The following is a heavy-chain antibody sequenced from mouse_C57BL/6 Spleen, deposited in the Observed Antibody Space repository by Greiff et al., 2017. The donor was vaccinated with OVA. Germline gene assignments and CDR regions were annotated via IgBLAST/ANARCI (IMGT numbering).Heavy chain of an antibody. CDR1: GYTFTDYN. CDR3: ARGGFMVTTAY. CDR2: INPNNGGT. V-gene: IGHV1-22*01. J-gene: IGHJ3*01. D-gene: IGHD2-2*01. Sequence: EVQLVESGPELVKPGASVKMSCKASGYTFTDYNMHWVKQSHGKSLEWIGYINPNNGGTSYNQKFKGKATLTVNKSSSTAYIELRSLTSEDSAVYYCARGGFMVTTAYWGQGTLVTVSA.